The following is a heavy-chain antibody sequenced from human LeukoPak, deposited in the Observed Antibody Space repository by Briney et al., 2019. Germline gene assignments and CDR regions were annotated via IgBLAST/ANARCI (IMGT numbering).Heavy chain of an antibody. CDR3: ASDVTIFGVGNLGVDWFAP. D-gene: IGHD3-3*01. J-gene: IGHJ5*02. V-gene: IGHV4-4*07. CDR1: GGPISSYY. CDR2: IYTSGST. Sequence: SETLSLTCTVSGGPISSYYWSWIRQPAGKGLEWIGRIYTSGSTNYNPSLKSRVTMSGDKSKNQFSLKLSSVTAADTAVYYCASDVTIFGVGNLGVDWFAPWGQGTLSPSPQ.